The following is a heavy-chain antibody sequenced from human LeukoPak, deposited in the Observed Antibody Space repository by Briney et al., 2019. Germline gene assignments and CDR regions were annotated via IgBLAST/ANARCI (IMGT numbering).Heavy chain of an antibody. CDR3: AREAGAYCGGDCYDSWFDP. D-gene: IGHD2-21*02. Sequence: SETLSLTCTVSGGSISSSSYYWGWIRQPPGKGLEWIGSIYYSGSTNYNPSLKSRVTISVDTSKNQFSLKLSSVTAADTAVYYCAREAGAYCGGDCYDSWFDPWGQGTLVTVSS. CDR2: IYYSGST. V-gene: IGHV4-39*07. CDR1: GGSISSSSYY. J-gene: IGHJ5*02.